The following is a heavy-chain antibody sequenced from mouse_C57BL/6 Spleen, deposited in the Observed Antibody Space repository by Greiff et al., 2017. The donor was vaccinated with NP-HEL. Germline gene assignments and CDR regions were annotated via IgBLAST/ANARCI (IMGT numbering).Heavy chain of an antibody. CDR1: GFNINDYY. D-gene: IGHD1-1*02. Sequence: VQLQQPGAELVKPGASLKLSCTASGFNINDYYMHWVKQRTEQGLESIGRIDPEDGETKYAPYFQGKATITADTSTNTAYLQLSRLTAEDTAVYYCARAELFPWFGYWGEGTLGTVSA. CDR3: ARAELFPWFGY. J-gene: IGHJ3*01. V-gene: IGHV14-2*01. CDR2: IDPEDGET.